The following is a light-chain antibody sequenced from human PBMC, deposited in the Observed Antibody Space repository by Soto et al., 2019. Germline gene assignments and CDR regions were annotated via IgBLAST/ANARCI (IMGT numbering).Light chain of an antibody. CDR1: QAIGSY. J-gene: IGKJ3*01. V-gene: IGKV1-9*01. CDR3: QQVDSYPRT. Sequence: IQLTQSPSSLSASVGDTVTITCRASQAIGSYFAWYQQRPGTAPKLLIYSASTLHSGVPSRFSGSGSGIDFTLTISSLQPEDFATYYCQQVDSYPRTFGPGTTVEI. CDR2: SAS.